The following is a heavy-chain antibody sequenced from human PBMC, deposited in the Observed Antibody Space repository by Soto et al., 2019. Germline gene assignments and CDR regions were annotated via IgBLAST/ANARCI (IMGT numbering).Heavy chain of an antibody. CDR1: GGSISSYY. CDR3: ARDLVGYDFWSGSAGMDV. Sequence: PSETLSLTCTVSGGSISSYYWSWIRQPPGKGLEWIGYIYYSGSTNYNPSLKSRVTISVDTSKNQFSLKLSSVTAADTAVYYCARDLVGYDFWSGSAGMDVWGKGTTVTVSS. CDR2: IYYSGST. D-gene: IGHD3-3*01. V-gene: IGHV4-59*01. J-gene: IGHJ6*03.